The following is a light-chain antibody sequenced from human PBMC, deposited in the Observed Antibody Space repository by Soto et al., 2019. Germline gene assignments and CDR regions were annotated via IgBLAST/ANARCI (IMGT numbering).Light chain of an antibody. CDR2: DAS. Sequence: DIQMHQSPSSLSASVGDRVTITCQASQDISNYLSWYHQKQGQAPKLLIYDASNLETGVTSRFSGSGSGTDFTFTISSLQPEDFATYYCQQYANQFTFGPGTKVDLK. CDR3: QQYANQFT. V-gene: IGKV1-33*01. CDR1: QDISNY. J-gene: IGKJ3*01.